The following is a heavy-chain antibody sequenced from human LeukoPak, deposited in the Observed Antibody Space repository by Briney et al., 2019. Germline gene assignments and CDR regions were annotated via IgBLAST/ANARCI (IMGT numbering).Heavy chain of an antibody. CDR2: ISSGGTII. J-gene: IGHJ4*02. D-gene: IGHD6-13*01. CDR1: GFSFSDYY. Sequence: GGSLRLXCAASGFSFSDYYMSWIRQAPGKGLEWVSYISSGGTIIYQADSVKGRFTISRDNAKNTPYLQMNSLRAEDTTVYYCARGTSWYIDYWGQGTLVTVSS. CDR3: ARGTSWYIDY. V-gene: IGHV3-11*04.